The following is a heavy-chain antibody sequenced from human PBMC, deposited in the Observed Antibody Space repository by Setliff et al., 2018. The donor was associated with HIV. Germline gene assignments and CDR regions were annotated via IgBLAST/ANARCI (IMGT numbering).Heavy chain of an antibody. Sequence: PSETLSLTCTVSGGSISTSRYYWGWIRQPPGKGLEWIGSISYSGSTYYNPSLKSRVTISVDTSKNQFSLKLSSVTTADTAVYYCATNSDTSGYPPPPFDYWGQGTLVTVSS. V-gene: IGHV4-39*01. J-gene: IGHJ4*02. CDR3: ATNSDTSGYPPPPFDY. D-gene: IGHD3-22*01. CDR2: ISYSGST. CDR1: GGSISTSRYY.